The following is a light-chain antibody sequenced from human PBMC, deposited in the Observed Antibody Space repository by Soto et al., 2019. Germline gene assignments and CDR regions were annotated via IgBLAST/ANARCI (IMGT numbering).Light chain of an antibody. CDR2: GVT. CDR1: SSDVGGYNY. Sequence: QSVLAQPASVSGSPGQSITISCTGTSSDVGGYNYVSWYQQHPGKAPKLIIFGVTNRPSGVSNRFSASKSGNTASLAISGLQAEDEADYYCSSYTTSSTYVFGTGTKVTVL. V-gene: IGLV2-14*03. J-gene: IGLJ1*01. CDR3: SSYTTSSTYV.